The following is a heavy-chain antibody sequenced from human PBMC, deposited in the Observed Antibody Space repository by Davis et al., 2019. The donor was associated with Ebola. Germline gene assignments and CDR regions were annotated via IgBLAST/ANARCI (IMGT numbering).Heavy chain of an antibody. J-gene: IGHJ4*02. Sequence: PGGSLRLSCAASGFTFSSYGMHWVRQAPGKGLEWVAVISYDGSNKYYADSVKGRFTISRDNSKNTLYLQMNSLRAEDTAVYYCAKDVRKVATTYDYWGQGTLVTVSS. CDR1: GFTFSSYG. V-gene: IGHV3-30*18. CDR2: ISYDGSNK. D-gene: IGHD5-12*01. CDR3: AKDVRKVATTYDY.